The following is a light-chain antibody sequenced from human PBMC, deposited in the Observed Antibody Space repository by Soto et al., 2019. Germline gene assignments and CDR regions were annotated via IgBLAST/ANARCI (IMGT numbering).Light chain of an antibody. CDR3: QQANSFPFT. CDR2: AAS. V-gene: IGKV1-12*01. Sequence: DIQMTQSPSSVSASVGDRVTITCRASQGIGNWLAWYQQKPGKAPKLLINAASSFQSGVPSRFSGSGSGTDFTVTISSLQPEDSATYYCQQANSFPFTFGQGTRLEIK. CDR1: QGIGNW. J-gene: IGKJ5*01.